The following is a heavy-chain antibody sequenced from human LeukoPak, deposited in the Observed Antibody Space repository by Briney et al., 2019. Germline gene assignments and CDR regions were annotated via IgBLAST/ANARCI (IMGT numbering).Heavy chain of an antibody. Sequence: SETLYLTCTVSGGSISTSSYYWGWIRQPPGKGLEWIGSIYYSGSTYYNPSLKSRVTISVDTSKNQFFLKLSSVTAADTAVYYCATYYYDSSGHFDYWGQGTLVAVSS. D-gene: IGHD3-22*01. CDR2: IYYSGST. V-gene: IGHV4-39*01. CDR1: GGSISTSSYY. J-gene: IGHJ4*02. CDR3: ATYYYDSSGHFDY.